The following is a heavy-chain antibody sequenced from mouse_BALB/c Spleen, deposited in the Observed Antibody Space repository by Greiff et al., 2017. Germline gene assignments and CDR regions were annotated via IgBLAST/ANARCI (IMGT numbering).Heavy chain of an antibody. V-gene: IGHV3-8*02. J-gene: IGHJ4*01. CDR1: GDSITSGY. Sequence: EVKLQESGPSLVKPSQTLSLTCSVTGDSITSGYWNWIRKFPGNKLEYMGYISYSGSTYYNPSLKSRISITRDTSKNQYYLQLNSVTTEDTATYYCARWGYDGYFMDYWGQGTSVTVSS. CDR2: ISYSGST. CDR3: ARWGYDGYFMDY. D-gene: IGHD2-3*01.